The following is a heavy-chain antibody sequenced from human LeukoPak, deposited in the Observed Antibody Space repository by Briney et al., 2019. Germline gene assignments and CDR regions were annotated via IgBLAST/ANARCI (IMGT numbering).Heavy chain of an antibody. V-gene: IGHV3-74*01. J-gene: IGHJ6*02. CDR1: GCTFSSYW. CDR2: INSDGSRI. D-gene: IGHD6-6*01. CDR3: ARNARPYYYYGVDV. Sequence: ASVKVSCKASGCTFSSYWMHWVRQAPGKGLVWVSRINSDGSRICHADSVKGRFTISRDNAKNTLDLQMNSLRAEDTGVYYCARNARPYYYYGVDVWGQGTTVTVSS.